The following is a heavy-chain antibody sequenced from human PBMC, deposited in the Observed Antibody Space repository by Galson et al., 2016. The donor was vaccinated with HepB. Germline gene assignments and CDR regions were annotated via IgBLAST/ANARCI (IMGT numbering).Heavy chain of an antibody. D-gene: IGHD2-15*01. Sequence: LRLSCAASGLIFRSYSMNWVRQAPGKGLEWVSYISSTSSTIFYADSVKGRFTISRDIAKNSLYLQMNSLRDEDTAVYYCARDQGTYCSGGNCYGSGALDIWGQGTMGTVSS. CDR3: ARDQGTYCSGGNCYGSGALDI. V-gene: IGHV3-48*02. CDR1: GLIFRSYS. CDR2: ISSTSSTI. J-gene: IGHJ3*02.